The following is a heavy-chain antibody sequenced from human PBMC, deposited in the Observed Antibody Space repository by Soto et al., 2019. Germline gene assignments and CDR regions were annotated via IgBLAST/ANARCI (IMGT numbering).Heavy chain of an antibody. J-gene: IGHJ4*02. CDR2: IYPDDSDT. CDR3: ARQGKYNYGSNDY. V-gene: IGHV5-51*01. Sequence: GESLKISCKGSGYSVTSYWIGWVRQMPGKGLEWMGIIYPDDSDTRYSPSFQGQVIMSADKSITTAYLQWSSLKASDTAMYYCARQGKYNYGSNDYWGQGTLVTVSS. D-gene: IGHD5-18*01. CDR1: GYSVTSYW.